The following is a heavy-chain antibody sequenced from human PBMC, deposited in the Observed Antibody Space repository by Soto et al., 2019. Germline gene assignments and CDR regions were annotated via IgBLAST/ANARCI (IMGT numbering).Heavy chain of an antibody. CDR3: TKNQSRNLNHGDYYYYGMEL. Sequence: EVQLLESGGGWIQPGGSLTLSCSASGFPFDLYLMNWVRQVPGKELEWVSLINHNSRYACYTDSVKGRFTISRDNSKNTLYMQMNSVRAEDTAVYYCTKNQSRNLNHGDYYYYGMELWGPGTTVTVSS. CDR1: GFPFDLYL. J-gene: IGHJ6*02. V-gene: IGHV3-23*01. CDR2: INHNSRYA. D-gene: IGHD3-3*01.